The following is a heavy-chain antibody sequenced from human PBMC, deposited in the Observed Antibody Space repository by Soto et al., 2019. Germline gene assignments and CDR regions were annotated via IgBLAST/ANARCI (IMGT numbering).Heavy chain of an antibody. D-gene: IGHD2-8*01. CDR2: IFYSGST. Sequence: PSETMSLTFTISGGSISSPGHYWGWVRQPPGKALEWLGNIFYSGSTKYTPSLNSRVTISADQSKNDFSLRLSSVTAADTAVYYCVHHGGVPYYHDFWGQGMLVTVSS. J-gene: IGHJ4*02. CDR3: VHHGGVPYYHDF. CDR1: GGSISSPGHY. V-gene: IGHV4-39*07.